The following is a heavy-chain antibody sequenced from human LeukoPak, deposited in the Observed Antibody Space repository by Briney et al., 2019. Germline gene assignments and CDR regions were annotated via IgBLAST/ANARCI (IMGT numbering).Heavy chain of an antibody. D-gene: IGHD3-3*01. J-gene: IGHJ6*02. CDR1: GFTFSTYW. CDR2: IYHSGST. CDR3: ARDRTAPYDFWSGYQDYYYYGMDV. Sequence: GSLRLSCAASGFTFSTYWMSWVRQPPGKGLEWIGEIYHSGSTNYNPSLKSRVTISVDKSKNQFSLKLSSVTAADTAVYHCARDRTAPYDFWSGYQDYYYYGMDVWGQGTTVTVSS. V-gene: IGHV4-4*02.